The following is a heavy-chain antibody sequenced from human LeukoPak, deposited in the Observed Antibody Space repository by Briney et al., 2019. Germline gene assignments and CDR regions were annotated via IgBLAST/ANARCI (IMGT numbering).Heavy chain of an antibody. J-gene: IGHJ3*02. CDR1: GFTFSSYG. CDR3: ARDRSRGLLDAFDI. CDR2: IKQDGSEK. D-gene: IGHD5-18*01. Sequence: GGTLRLSCAASGFTFSSYGMSWVRQAPGKGLEWVANIKQDGSEKYYVDSVKGRFTISRDNAKNSLYLQMNSLRAEDTAVYYCARDRSRGLLDAFDIWGQGTMVTVSS. V-gene: IGHV3-7*01.